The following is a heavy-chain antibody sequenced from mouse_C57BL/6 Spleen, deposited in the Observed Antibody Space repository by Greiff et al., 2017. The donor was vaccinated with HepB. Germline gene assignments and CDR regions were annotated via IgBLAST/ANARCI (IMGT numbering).Heavy chain of an antibody. Sequence: VQLQQSGAELARPGASVKMSCKASGYTFTSYTMHWVKQRPGQGLEWIGYINPSSGYTKYNQKFKDKATLTADKTSSTAYMQLSSRTSEDSAVYYCARKDGSSYLDYWGQGTTLTVSS. V-gene: IGHV1-4*01. J-gene: IGHJ2*01. CDR1: GYTFTSYT. D-gene: IGHD1-1*01. CDR2: INPSSGYT. CDR3: ARKDGSSYLDY.